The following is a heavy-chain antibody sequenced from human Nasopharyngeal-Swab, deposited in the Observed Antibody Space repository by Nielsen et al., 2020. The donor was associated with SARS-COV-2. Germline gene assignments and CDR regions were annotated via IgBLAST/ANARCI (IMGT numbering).Heavy chain of an antibody. V-gene: IGHV7-4-1*02. CDR3: ARGRAIAVAGTWGYNWFDP. CDR2: INTNTGNP. J-gene: IGHJ5*02. Sequence: ASVKVSCKASGYTFTSYAMNWVRQAPGQGLEWMGWINTNTGNPTYAQGFTGQFVFSLDTSVSTAYLQISSLKAEDTAVYYCARGRAIAVAGTWGYNWFDPWGQGTLVTVSS. CDR1: GYTFTSYA. D-gene: IGHD6-19*01.